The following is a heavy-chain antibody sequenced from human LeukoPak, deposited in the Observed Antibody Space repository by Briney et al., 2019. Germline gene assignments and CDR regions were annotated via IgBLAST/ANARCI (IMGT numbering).Heavy chain of an antibody. D-gene: IGHD2-2*01. J-gene: IGHJ4*02. Sequence: GGSLRLSCAASGFTFSNAWMSWVRQAPGKGLEWVSAISGSGGSTYYADSVKGRFTISRDNSKNTLYLQMNSLRAEDTAVYYCAKVRNGYCSSTSCPFDYWGQGTLVTVSS. CDR1: GFTFSNAW. CDR2: ISGSGGST. V-gene: IGHV3-23*01. CDR3: AKVRNGYCSSTSCPFDY.